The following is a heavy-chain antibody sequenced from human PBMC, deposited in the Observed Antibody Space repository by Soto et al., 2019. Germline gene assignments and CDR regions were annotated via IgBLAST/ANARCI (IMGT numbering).Heavy chain of an antibody. V-gene: IGHV1-69*01. CDR2: IIPIFGTA. D-gene: IGHD5-18*01. Sequence: QVQLVQSGAEVKKPGSSVKVSCKASGGTFSSYAISWVRQAPGQRLEWMGGIIPIFGTANYAQKFQGRVTITADESTSIAYMELSSLRSEDTAVYYCARLGDTAMGYPDYWGQGTLVTVSS. CDR3: ARLGDTAMGYPDY. CDR1: GGTFSSYA. J-gene: IGHJ4*02.